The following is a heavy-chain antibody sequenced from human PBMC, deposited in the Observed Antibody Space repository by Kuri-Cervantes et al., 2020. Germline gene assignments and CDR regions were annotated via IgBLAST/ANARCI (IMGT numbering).Heavy chain of an antibody. CDR2: ISWNSGSI. Sequence: SLRLSCAASGFTFDDYAMHWVRQAPGKGLEWVSGISWNSGSIGYADSVKGRFTISRDNAKNSLYLQMNSLRAEDTALYYCARDWSMEVWGEGTTVTVSS. D-gene: IGHD3-3*01. V-gene: IGHV3-9*01. J-gene: IGHJ6*03. CDR1: GFTFDDYA. CDR3: ARDWSMEV.